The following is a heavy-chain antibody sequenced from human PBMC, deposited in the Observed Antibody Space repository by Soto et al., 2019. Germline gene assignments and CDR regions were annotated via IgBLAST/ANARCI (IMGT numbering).Heavy chain of an antibody. J-gene: IGHJ4*02. CDR3: TRGGDPYKTGH. CDR2: VYYSGST. D-gene: IGHD2-21*01. V-gene: IGHV4-59*01. CDR1: GGSISPYY. Sequence: PSETLSLTCTVSGGSISPYYWSWIRQPSGKGLEWIGYVYYSGSTNYNPSLKGRVTMSVDTSKNQFSLKLTSVNTADTAIYYCTRGGDPYKTGHWGQGTLVTVSS.